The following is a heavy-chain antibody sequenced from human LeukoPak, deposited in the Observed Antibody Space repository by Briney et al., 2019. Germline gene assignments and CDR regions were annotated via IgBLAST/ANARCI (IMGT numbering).Heavy chain of an antibody. CDR2: ITTSSSTI. CDR3: ARARREQWLVEGVNYFDY. CDR1: GLTFSTYS. Sequence: GGSLRLSCVASGLTFSTYSMNWVRQAPGKGLEWVSYITTSSSTIYYADSVKGRFTISRDNAKNSLYLQMNSLRAEDTAVYFCARARREQWLVEGVNYFDYWGQGTLVIVSS. J-gene: IGHJ4*02. D-gene: IGHD6-19*01. V-gene: IGHV3-48*04.